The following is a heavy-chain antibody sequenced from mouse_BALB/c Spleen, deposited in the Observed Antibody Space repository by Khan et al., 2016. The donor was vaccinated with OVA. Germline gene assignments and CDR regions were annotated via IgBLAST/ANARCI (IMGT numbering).Heavy chain of an antibody. CDR2: IRYDGDS. D-gene: IGHD3-1*01. J-gene: IGHJ3*01. CDR1: GYSITSGYF. V-gene: IGHV3-6*02. CDR3: ARGGSSGPAWFTS. Sequence: EVQLQESGPGLVKPSQSLSLTCSVTGYSITSGYFWNWIRQFPGNKLEWMGYIRYDGDSNYNPSLKNRISITRDTSKNQFFLRLHSVTPEDTAAYYCARGGSSGPAWFTSWGQGTLLTVSA.